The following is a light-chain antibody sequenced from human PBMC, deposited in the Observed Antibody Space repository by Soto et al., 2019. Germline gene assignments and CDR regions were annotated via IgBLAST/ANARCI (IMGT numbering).Light chain of an antibody. CDR2: EVS. CDR3: SSYAGSNILV. CDR1: SSDVGGYNY. Sequence: QSALAQPPSASGSPGQSVTISCTGTSSDVGGYNYVSWYQQHPGKAPKSMIYEVSKRPSGVPDRFSGSKSGNTASLTVSGLQAEDEADYYCSSYAGSNILVFGGGTKLPS. V-gene: IGLV2-8*01. J-gene: IGLJ2*01.